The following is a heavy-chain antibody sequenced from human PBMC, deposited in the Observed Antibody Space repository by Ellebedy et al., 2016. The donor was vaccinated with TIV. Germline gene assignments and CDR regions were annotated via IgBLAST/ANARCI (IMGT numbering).Heavy chain of an antibody. V-gene: IGHV3-7*01. CDR3: ATDGSYGDYLSPAHAFEI. CDR1: GFSFRSYW. Sequence: GESLKISCGSSGFSFRSYWMTWVRQAPGKGLEWVANINQGVSERHYVDSVKGRFTISRDNAKNSLYLEINSLRAEDTAVYYCATDGSYGDYLSPAHAFEIWGQGTVVAVSS. J-gene: IGHJ3*02. CDR2: INQGVSER. D-gene: IGHD4-17*01.